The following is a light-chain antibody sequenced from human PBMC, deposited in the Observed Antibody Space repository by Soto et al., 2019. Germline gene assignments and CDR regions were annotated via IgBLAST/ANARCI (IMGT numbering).Light chain of an antibody. CDR3: QQSYSNPRTT. Sequence: DIQMTQSPSSLSASVGDRVTITCRASQSISSYLNWYQQKPGKAPKLLIYAASSLQSGVPSRFSGSGSGTDFTLTISSLQPEDVATYYCQQSYSNPRTTFGQGTRLEIK. CDR1: QSISSY. J-gene: IGKJ5*01. V-gene: IGKV1-39*01. CDR2: AAS.